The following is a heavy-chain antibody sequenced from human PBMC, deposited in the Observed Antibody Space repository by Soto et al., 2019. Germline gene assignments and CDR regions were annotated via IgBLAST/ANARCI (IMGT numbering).Heavy chain of an antibody. CDR1: GGSISSGGYY. V-gene: IGHV4-31*03. D-gene: IGHD3-22*01. Sequence: SETLSLTCTVSGGSISSGGYYWSWIRQHPGKGLEWIGYIYYSGSTYYNPSLKSRVTISVDTSKNQFSLKLSSVTAADTAVYYYERDYRSAGKNYYDSSGYPIDAFDIWGQGTMVTVSS. CDR2: IYYSGST. J-gene: IGHJ3*02. CDR3: ERDYRSAGKNYYDSSGYPIDAFDI.